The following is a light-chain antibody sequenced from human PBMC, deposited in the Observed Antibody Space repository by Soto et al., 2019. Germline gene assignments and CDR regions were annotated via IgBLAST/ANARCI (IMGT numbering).Light chain of an antibody. Sequence: QSALTQPASVSGSPGQSITISCTGTSSDVASYNLVSWYQQLPGKAPKLMIYEGSKRPSGVSNRFSGSKSGNTASLTISGLQAEDEADYYCSSYAGSNNFVFGTGTKVTVL. V-gene: IGLV2-23*01. CDR3: SSYAGSNNFV. CDR2: EGS. CDR1: SSDVASYNL. J-gene: IGLJ1*01.